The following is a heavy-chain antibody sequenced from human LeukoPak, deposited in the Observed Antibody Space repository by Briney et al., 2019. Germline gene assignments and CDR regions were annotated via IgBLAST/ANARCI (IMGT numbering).Heavy chain of an antibody. Sequence: GGPLRLSCAASGFTFSSFWMSWVRQAPGKGLEWVANIKEDGSEKYYVDSVKGRFTISRDNAKNSLYLQMNSLRVEDTAVYYCARAGTLWFGESRIDCWGQGTLVTVSS. J-gene: IGHJ4*02. CDR3: ARAGTLWFGESRIDC. CDR2: IKEDGSEK. CDR1: GFTFSSFW. V-gene: IGHV3-7*03. D-gene: IGHD3-10*01.